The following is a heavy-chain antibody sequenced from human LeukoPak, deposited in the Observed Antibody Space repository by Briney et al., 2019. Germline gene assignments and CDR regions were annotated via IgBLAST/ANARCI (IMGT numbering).Heavy chain of an antibody. CDR1: GYSFTNYW. V-gene: IGHV5-51*01. CDR3: ARRQANTAYFEY. J-gene: IGHJ4*02. D-gene: IGHD1/OR15-1a*01. Sequence: GESLKISCKGSGYSFTNYWIGWVRQMPGKGLEWMGIIYPGDSDTRYSPSFQGQVTISAVKSINTAYLQWSSLKASDTAIYYCARRQANTAYFEYWGQGTLVTVSS. CDR2: IYPGDSDT.